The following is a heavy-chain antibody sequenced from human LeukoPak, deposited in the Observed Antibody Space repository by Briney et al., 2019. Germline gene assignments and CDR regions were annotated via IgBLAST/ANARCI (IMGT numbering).Heavy chain of an antibody. V-gene: IGHV3-30*18. J-gene: IGHJ4*02. Sequence: GGSLRLSCAASGFTFSSYGMHWVRQAPGKGLEWVAVISYDGSNKYYADSVKGRFTIPRDNSKNTLYLQMNSLRAEDTAVYYCAKPEAAADYFDYWGQGTLVTVSS. CDR1: GFTFSSYG. D-gene: IGHD6-13*01. CDR3: AKPEAAADYFDY. CDR2: ISYDGSNK.